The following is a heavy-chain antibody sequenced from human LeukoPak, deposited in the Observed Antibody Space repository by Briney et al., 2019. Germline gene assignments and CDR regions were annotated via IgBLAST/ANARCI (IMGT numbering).Heavy chain of an antibody. V-gene: IGHV4-59*01. CDR3: ARDRGQQLVRHGFDY. CDR1: GGSSSSYY. J-gene: IGHJ4*02. Sequence: SSETLSLTCTVSGGSSSSYYWSWIRQPPGKGLEWIGNIYYSGSTNYNPSLKSRVTISVDTSKNQFSLKLSSVTAADTAVYYCARDRGQQLVRHGFDYWGQGTLVTVSS. CDR2: IYYSGST. D-gene: IGHD6-13*01.